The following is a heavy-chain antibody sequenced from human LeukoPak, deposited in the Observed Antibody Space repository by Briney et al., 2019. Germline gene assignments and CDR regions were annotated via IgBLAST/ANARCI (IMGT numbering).Heavy chain of an antibody. Sequence: SETLSLTCTVSGGSISSHYWAWLRQPPGKGLEWIGWMFFTGDTNYDPSLKSRVTISVDHSKNQFSLKLTSVTAADTAVYYCAKEGNDYGANSIDYWGQGTLVTVSS. D-gene: IGHD4-23*01. CDR1: GGSISSHY. J-gene: IGHJ4*02. CDR3: AKEGNDYGANSIDY. V-gene: IGHV4-59*11. CDR2: MFFTGDT.